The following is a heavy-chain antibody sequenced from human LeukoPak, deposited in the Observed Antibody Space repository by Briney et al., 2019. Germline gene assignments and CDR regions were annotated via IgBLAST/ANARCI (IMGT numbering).Heavy chain of an antibody. V-gene: IGHV1-2*02. J-gene: IGHJ3*02. CDR1: GYTFTGYY. Sequence: GASVKVSCKASGYTFTGYYMHWVRQAPGQGLEWMGWINPNSGGTNYAQKFQGRITMTRDTSISTAYMELSRLRSDDTAVYYCARGGAGSSTDAFDIWGQGTMVTVSS. CDR2: INPNSGGT. CDR3: ARGGAGSSTDAFDI. D-gene: IGHD1-26*01.